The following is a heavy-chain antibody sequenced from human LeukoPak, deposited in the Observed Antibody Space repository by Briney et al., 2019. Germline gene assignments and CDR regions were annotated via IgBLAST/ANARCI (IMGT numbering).Heavy chain of an antibody. Sequence: KGLEWIGYIYYSGSTNYNPSLKSRVTISVDTSKNQFSLKLSSVTAADTAVYYCARDGPRGRVPPDGMDVWGKGTRVTVS. CDR3: ARDGPRGRVPPDGMDV. J-gene: IGHJ6*04. CDR2: IYYSGST. V-gene: IGHV4-59*01.